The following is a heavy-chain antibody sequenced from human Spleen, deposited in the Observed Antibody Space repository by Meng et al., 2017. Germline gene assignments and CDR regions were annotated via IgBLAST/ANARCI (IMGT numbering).Heavy chain of an antibody. J-gene: IGHJ4*02. Sequence: EVHLVASGGGFVKPGWSLILSCVASGFSFTDAYMTWVRQVPGKRLEWVGRIKSKPDGETIDYAAPVKGRFTISRDDSKNTVYLQMNSLKTEDTAVYYCSGHIDYWGQGTLVTVSS. CDR1: GFSFTDAY. CDR2: IKSKPDGETI. CDR3: SGHIDY. D-gene: IGHD5-12*01. V-gene: IGHV3-15*01.